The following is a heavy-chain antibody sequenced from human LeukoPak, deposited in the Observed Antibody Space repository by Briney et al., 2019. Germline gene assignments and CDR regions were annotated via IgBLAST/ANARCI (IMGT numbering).Heavy chain of an antibody. CDR1: GGSISSSSYY. Sequence: PSETLSLTCTVSGGSISSSSYYWGWIRQPPGKGLEWIGSIYYSGSTYYNPSLKSRVTISVDTSKNQFSLKLSSVTAADTAVYYCARPVGSSGWYGRGWFDPWGQGTLVTVSS. V-gene: IGHV4-39*01. J-gene: IGHJ5*02. CDR2: IYYSGST. CDR3: ARPVGSSGWYGRGWFDP. D-gene: IGHD6-19*01.